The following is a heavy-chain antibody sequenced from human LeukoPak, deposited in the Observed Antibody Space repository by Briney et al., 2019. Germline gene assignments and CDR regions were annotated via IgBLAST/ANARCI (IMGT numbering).Heavy chain of an antibody. D-gene: IGHD1-14*01. CDR2: ITPMFGTS. J-gene: IGHJ1*01. CDR1: GGIFSRHT. V-gene: IGHV1-69*13. CDR3: ARDSSEFRSLLFH. Sequence: ASVTVSCKASGGIFSRHTISWVRQSPGQGLEWMGGITPMFGTSNYAQKFQGRVTITADESTSTAYMELSSLRSEDTAVYYCARDSSEFRSLLFHWGQGTLVTVSS.